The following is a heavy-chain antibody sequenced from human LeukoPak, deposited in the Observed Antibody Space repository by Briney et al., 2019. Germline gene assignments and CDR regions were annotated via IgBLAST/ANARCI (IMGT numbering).Heavy chain of an antibody. CDR1: GGTFSSYT. CDR2: INPILGIA. CDR3: ARERDYIVDDAFDI. Sequence: ASVKVSCKASGGTFSSYTISWVRQAPGQGLEWMGRINPILGIANYAQKFQGRVTITADKSTSTAYMELSSLRSEDTAVYYCARERDYIVDDAFDIWGQGTMVTVSS. V-gene: IGHV1-69*04. J-gene: IGHJ3*02. D-gene: IGHD5-12*01.